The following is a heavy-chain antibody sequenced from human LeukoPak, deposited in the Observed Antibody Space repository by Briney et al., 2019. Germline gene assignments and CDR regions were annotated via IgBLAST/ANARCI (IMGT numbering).Heavy chain of an antibody. D-gene: IGHD6-13*01. CDR3: AKVAAAGLTSFDY. V-gene: IGHV3-23*01. J-gene: IGHJ4*02. CDR2: MSGSGGST. CDR1: GFTFSSYA. Sequence: GGSLRLSCAASGFTFSSYAMSWVRQAPGEGLEWVSGMSGSGGSTYYADSVKGRFTISRDNSKNTLYLQMNSLRAEDTAVYYCAKVAAAGLTSFDYWGQGTLVTVSS.